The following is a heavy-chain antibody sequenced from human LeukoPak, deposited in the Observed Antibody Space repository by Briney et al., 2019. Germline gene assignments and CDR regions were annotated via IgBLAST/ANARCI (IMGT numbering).Heavy chain of an antibody. CDR3: ARVEGGDGVDY. J-gene: IGHJ4*02. V-gene: IGHV1-69*13. CDR1: GGTFSSYA. D-gene: IGHD1-26*01. Sequence: ASVKLSCKASGGTFSSYAISWVRQAPGQGLEWMGGIIPIFGTANYAQKFQGRVTITADESTSTAYMELSSLRSEDTAVYYCARVEGGDGVDYWGQGNLVTVSS. CDR2: IIPIFGTA.